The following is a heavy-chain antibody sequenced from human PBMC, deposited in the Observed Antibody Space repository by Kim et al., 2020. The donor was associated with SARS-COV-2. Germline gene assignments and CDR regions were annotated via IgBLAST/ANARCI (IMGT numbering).Heavy chain of an antibody. D-gene: IGHD3-3*01. J-gene: IGHJ5*01. CDR2: IRYTGTT. Sequence: SETLSLTCTVSGDSLSNGDYSWAWLRQSPGKGLECFGLIRYTGTTYYNPSLRSRVTLSVDMFSNQFSLKLSSVTAADTAVYYCARVWRTATNARRVLSHGFDPWGPGTLVTVSS. V-gene: IGHV4-30-4*01. CDR1: GDSLSNGDYS. CDR3: ARVWRTATNARRVLSHGFDP.